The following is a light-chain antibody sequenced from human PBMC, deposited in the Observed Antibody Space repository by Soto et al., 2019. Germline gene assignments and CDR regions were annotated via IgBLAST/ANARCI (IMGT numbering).Light chain of an antibody. CDR3: QNFNTSPLT. Sequence: DIQLTQSPSFLSASVGDRVTITCRASQGINDYLAWYQQKPGKAPKLLIYAASTLQSEVPSRFSGSASGTKFTLTISSLQPEDFATNSCQNFNTSPLTFGGGTKVEDK. J-gene: IGKJ4*01. CDR1: QGINDY. V-gene: IGKV1-9*01. CDR2: AAS.